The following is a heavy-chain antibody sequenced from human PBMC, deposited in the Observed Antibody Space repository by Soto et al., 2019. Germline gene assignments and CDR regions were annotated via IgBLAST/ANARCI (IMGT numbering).Heavy chain of an antibody. CDR1: GFTFSSYG. Sequence: GGSLRLSCAASGFTFSSYGMHWVRQAPGKGLEWVAVISYDGSNKYYADSVKGRFTISRDNSKNTPYLQMNSLRAEDTAVYYCAKVPLGLYYDFWSGYSPEIYWGQGTLVTVSS. V-gene: IGHV3-30*18. D-gene: IGHD3-3*01. CDR3: AKVPLGLYYDFWSGYSPEIY. J-gene: IGHJ4*02. CDR2: ISYDGSNK.